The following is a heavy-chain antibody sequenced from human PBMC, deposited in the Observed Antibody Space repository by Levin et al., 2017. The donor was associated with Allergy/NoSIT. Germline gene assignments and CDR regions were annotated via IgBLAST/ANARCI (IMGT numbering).Heavy chain of an antibody. CDR1: GFTFSSYA. J-gene: IGHJ4*02. D-gene: IGHD3-3*01. CDR2: ISGYSDIT. Sequence: PGGSLRLSCAASGFTFSSYAMSWVRQAPGKGLEWVSSISGYSDITYYSDSVKGRFTISRDNSKNTLYLQMNSLRAEDTAVYYCANYNFWSGYRGGFDYWGQGTLVTVSS. CDR3: ANYNFWSGYRGGFDY. V-gene: IGHV3-23*01.